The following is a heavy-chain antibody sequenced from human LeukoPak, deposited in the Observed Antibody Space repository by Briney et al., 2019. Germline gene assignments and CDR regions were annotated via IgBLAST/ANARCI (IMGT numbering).Heavy chain of an antibody. CDR1: GGSISSSYYY. CDR3: ARHITNDYGDNFDY. D-gene: IGHD4-17*01. Sequence: PSETLSLTCTVSGGSISSSYYYWGWIRQPPGKGLEWIGSIYSSGSTYYNPSLKSRVTISVDTSKNQFSLKLSSVTAADTAVYYCARHITNDYGDNFDYWGQGTLVTVSS. J-gene: IGHJ4*02. V-gene: IGHV4-39*01. CDR2: IYSSGST.